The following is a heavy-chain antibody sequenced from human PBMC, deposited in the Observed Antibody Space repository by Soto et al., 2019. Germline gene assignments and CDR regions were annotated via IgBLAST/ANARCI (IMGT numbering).Heavy chain of an antibody. V-gene: IGHV4-39*01. Sequence: SETVSLTCDVPGDTISTGGYTWAWIRQSPGKGLEWIGTIFYSGGTFYTPSLKSQVTMSVDTSNNQFSLKLSSVTAADTAVYYCARQASGYYYGWFDPWGQGTLVTVSS. J-gene: IGHJ5*02. CDR2: IFYSGGT. CDR1: GDTISTGGYT. D-gene: IGHD3-22*01. CDR3: ARQASGYYYGWFDP.